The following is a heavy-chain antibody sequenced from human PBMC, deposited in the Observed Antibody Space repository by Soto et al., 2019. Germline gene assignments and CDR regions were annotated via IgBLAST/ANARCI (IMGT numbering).Heavy chain of an antibody. CDR2: IYHSGST. J-gene: IGHJ6*02. Sequence: QLQLQESGSGLVKPSQTLSLTCAVSGGSISSGGYSWSWIRQPPGKGLEWIGYIYHSGSTYYNPSPKGRANISDDSYKNQFSLKLTSVNAEDTAVYSCARAHSGAYGSGMDVWAQGTTVTVPS. V-gene: IGHV4-30-2*01. CDR3: ARAHSGAYGSGMDV. D-gene: IGHD4-17*01. CDR1: GGSISSGGYS.